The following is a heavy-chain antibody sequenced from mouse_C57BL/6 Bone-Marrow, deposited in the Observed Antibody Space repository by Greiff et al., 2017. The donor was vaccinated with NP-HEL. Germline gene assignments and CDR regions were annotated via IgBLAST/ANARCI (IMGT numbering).Heavy chain of an antibody. V-gene: IGHV1-59*01. CDR1: GYTFTSYW. J-gene: IGHJ4*01. CDR3: ARQDLTGPPYAMDY. CDR2: IDPSDSYT. D-gene: IGHD4-1*01. Sequence: QVQLQQPGAELVRPGTSVKLSCKASGYTFTSYWMHWVKQRPGQGLEWIGVIDPSDSYTNYNQKFKGKATLTVDTSSSTAYMQLSSLTSEDSAVYYCARQDLTGPPYAMDYWGQGTSVTVSS.